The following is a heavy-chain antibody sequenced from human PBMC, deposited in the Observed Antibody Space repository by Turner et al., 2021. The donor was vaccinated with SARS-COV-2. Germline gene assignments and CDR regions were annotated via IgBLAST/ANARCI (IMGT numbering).Heavy chain of an antibody. CDR2: IYSGGST. D-gene: IGHD6-19*01. CDR3: ARGYSSGWYQRGAFDI. J-gene: IGHJ3*02. CDR1: GFTVSSNY. V-gene: IGHV3-53*01. Sequence: EVQLVESGGGLIPPGGSLRLSCAASGFTVSSNYMSWVRQAPGKGLEWVSVIYSGGSTYYADSVKGRFTISRDNSKNTLYLQMNSLRAEDTAVYYCARGYSSGWYQRGAFDIWGQGTMVTVSS.